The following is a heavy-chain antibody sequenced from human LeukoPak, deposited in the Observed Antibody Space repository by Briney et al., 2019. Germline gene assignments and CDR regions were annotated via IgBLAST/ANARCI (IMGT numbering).Heavy chain of an antibody. CDR1: GFSFSNYA. Sequence: GGSLRLSCAASGFSFSNYAMSWVRQAPGKGLEWVLSISDSGAATYYADSVKGRFTISRDNSKNTLYLQLNSLGAEDTAVYYCAKIAPWGAVTTTDGFDYWGQGTLVTVSS. CDR2: ISDSGAAT. CDR3: AKIAPWGAVTTTDGFDY. D-gene: IGHD4-17*01. J-gene: IGHJ4*02. V-gene: IGHV3-23*01.